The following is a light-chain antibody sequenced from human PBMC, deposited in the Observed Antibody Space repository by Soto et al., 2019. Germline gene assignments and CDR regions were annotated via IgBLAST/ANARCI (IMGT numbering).Light chain of an antibody. V-gene: IGLV2-23*02. CDR2: EVS. J-gene: IGLJ2*01. CDR1: TSDVGSYDL. Sequence: QSALTQPASVSGSPGQSITISCTGTTSDVGSYDLVSWYQQHPGKAPKVMIYEVSKRPSGVSNRFSGSKSGNTASLTISGLQAEDEADYYCCSYAASSTVVFGGGTKVTVL. CDR3: CSYAASSTVV.